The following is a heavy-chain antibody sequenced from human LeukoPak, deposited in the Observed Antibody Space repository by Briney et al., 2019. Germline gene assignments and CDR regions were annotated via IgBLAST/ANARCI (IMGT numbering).Heavy chain of an antibody. J-gene: IGHJ5*02. CDR3: ARDKDA. CDR2: IYSDGTT. V-gene: IGHV3-66*01. CDR1: GLTVSNNY. Sequence: GGSLRLSCVVSGLTVSNNYMSWVRQAPGKGLEWVSVIYSDGTTRNADSVKGRFTISRDNSKNTVYLQMDSLRAEDTAVYYCARDKDAWGQGALVTVSS.